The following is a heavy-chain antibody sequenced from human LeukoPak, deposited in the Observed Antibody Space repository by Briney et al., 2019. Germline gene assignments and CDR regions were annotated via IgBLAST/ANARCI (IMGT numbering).Heavy chain of an antibody. CDR2: ISSSSSYI. CDR3: ARGLRTTVTNHYYYMDV. V-gene: IGHV3-21*01. Sequence: GGSLRLSCAASGFTFSSYSMNWVRQAPGKGLEWVSSISSSSSYIYYADSVKGRFTISRDNAKNSLYLQMNSLRAEDTAVYYCARGLRTTVTNHYYYMDVWGKGTTVTISS. J-gene: IGHJ6*03. CDR1: GFTFSSYS. D-gene: IGHD4-17*01.